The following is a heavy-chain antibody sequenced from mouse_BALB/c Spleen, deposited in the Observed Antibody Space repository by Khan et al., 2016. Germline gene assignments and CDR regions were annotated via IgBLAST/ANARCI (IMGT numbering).Heavy chain of an antibody. CDR2: ISYSGST. CDR1: GYSITSDYA. Sequence: EVQLQESGPGLVKPSQSLSLTCTVTGYSITSDYAWNWIRQFPGNKLEWMGYISYSGSTSYNPSLKSRISITRDTSKNQFFLQLNSVTTEDTATYYCARDTTVVAKDYFDYWGHGTTLTVSS. CDR3: ARDTTVVAKDYFDY. V-gene: IGHV3-2*02. D-gene: IGHD1-1*01. J-gene: IGHJ2*01.